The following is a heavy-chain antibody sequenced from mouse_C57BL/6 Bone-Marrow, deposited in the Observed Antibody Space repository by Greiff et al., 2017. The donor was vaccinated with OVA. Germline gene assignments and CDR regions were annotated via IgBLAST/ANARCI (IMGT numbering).Heavy chain of an antibody. Sequence: QVHVKQSGAELARPGASVKLSCKASGYTFTSYGISWVKQRTGQGLEWIGEIYPRSGNTYYNEKFKGKATLTADKSSSTAYMELRSLTSEDSAVYFCAKRIGPAMDYWGQGTSVTVSS. CDR3: AKRIGPAMDY. CDR1: GYTFTSYG. CDR2: IYPRSGNT. D-gene: IGHD3-1*01. J-gene: IGHJ4*01. V-gene: IGHV1-81*01.